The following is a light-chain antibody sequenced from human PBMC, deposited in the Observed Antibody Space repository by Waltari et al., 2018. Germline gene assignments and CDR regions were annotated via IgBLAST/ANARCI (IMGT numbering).Light chain of an antibody. CDR2: GAS. V-gene: IGKV3-20*01. Sequence: EIVLTQSPGTLSLSQGEGVTLSCRASQSVRGTYLAWYQQKPGQAPRLLIYGASNRATGTPHRFSGSGSGTFFTLTITGLEPEDFAVYYCQHYGTSYTFGQGTKLEI. CDR1: QSVRGTY. CDR3: QHYGTSYT. J-gene: IGKJ2*01.